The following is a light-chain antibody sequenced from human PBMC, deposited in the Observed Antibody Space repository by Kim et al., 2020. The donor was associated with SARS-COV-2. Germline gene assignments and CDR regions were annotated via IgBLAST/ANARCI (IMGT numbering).Light chain of an antibody. CDR1: SGHSSYS. Sequence: SVKLTCTLGSGHSSYSIAWHQQQPGKAPRFLVRLAVSGSYKKGSGVPDRFSGSSSGADRYVTISNLQSEDEADYYCETWDSNTWVFGGGTQLTVL. V-gene: IGLV4-60*03. CDR2: LAVSGSY. CDR3: ETWDSNTWV. J-gene: IGLJ3*02.